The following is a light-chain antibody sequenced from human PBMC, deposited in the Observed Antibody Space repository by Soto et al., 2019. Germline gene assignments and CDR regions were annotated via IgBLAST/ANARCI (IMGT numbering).Light chain of an antibody. J-gene: IGKJ4*01. Sequence: IQMTQSPSSLSASVGDRVTITCRASQDIRKDLAWYQQKPGKAPQILIYGASTLQSGVPSRFSGSGSGTELTLTISSLQPEDFATYYCQQLNSYPLTFGGGTKVDI. CDR2: GAS. V-gene: IGKV1-17*01. CDR3: QQLNSYPLT. CDR1: QDIRKD.